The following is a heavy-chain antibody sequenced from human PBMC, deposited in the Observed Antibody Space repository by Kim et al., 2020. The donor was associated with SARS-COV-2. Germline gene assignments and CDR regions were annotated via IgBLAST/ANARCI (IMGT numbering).Heavy chain of an antibody. V-gene: IGHV4-4*02. J-gene: IGHJ4*02. Sequence: SETLSLTCAVSGGSISSSNWWSWVRQPPGKGLEWIGEIYHSGSTNYNPSLKSRVTISVDKSKNQFSLKLSSVTAADTAVYYCARAKDSGSYPGEFDYWGQGTLVTVSS. CDR3: ARAKDSGSYPGEFDY. CDR1: GGSISSSNW. D-gene: IGHD1-26*01. CDR2: IYHSGST.